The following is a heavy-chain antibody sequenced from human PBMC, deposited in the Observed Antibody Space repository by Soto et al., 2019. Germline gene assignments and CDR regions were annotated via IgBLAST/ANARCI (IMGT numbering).Heavy chain of an antibody. CDR2: INAGNGNT. CDR3: ARGWFGEGWFDP. Sequence: ASVTVSCKASGYTFTSYAMHWVRQAPGQRLEWMGWINAGNGNTKYSQKFQGRVTITRDTSASTAYMELSSLRSEDTAVYYCARGWFGEGWFDPWGQGTLVTVSS. CDR1: GYTFTSYA. D-gene: IGHD3-10*01. J-gene: IGHJ5*02. V-gene: IGHV1-3*01.